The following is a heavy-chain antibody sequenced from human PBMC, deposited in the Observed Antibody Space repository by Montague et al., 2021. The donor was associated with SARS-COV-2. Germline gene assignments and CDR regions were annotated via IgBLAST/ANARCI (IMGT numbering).Heavy chain of an antibody. J-gene: IGHJ4*02. CDR2: IHYSGIT. Sequence: SETLSLTCTVSGDSISSGYFYWGWIRQPPGKGLEWVGTIHYSGITYYNPSLKGRVTISVDTSRNQFSLKLSSVTAADTAIYYCARHLAISGPAAVSGYRGQGTLVTVSS. CDR3: ARHLAISGPAAVSGY. V-gene: IGHV4-39*01. D-gene: IGHD2-2*01. CDR1: GDSISSGYFY.